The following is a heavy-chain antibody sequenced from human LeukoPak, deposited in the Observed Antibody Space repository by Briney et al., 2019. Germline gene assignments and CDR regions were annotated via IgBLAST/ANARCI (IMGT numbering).Heavy chain of an antibody. D-gene: IGHD2/OR15-2a*01. CDR3: ARRNTADASIDF. J-gene: IGHJ4*02. Sequence: PSETLSLTCTVSGGSMSGHWWSWIRQSPGKGLEWIGDIFYSGGTNNNSPLKSRPTMSLDTSKNQFSLKLSSVTAADTAMYYCARRNTADASIDFWGQGILVIASS. CDR1: GGSMSGHW. CDR2: IFYSGGT. V-gene: IGHV4-59*08.